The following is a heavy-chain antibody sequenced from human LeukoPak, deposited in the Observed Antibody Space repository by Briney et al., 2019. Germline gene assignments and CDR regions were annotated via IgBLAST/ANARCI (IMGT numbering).Heavy chain of an antibody. CDR3: AKVGFDYYGSGRIYYFDY. V-gene: IGHV3-23*01. Sequence: GGSLRLSCAASGFTFSSYAMSWVRQAPGKGLEWVSAISGSGGSTYYADSVKGRFTISRDNSENTLYLQMNSLRAEDTAVYYCAKVGFDYYGSGRIYYFDYWGQGTLVTVSS. J-gene: IGHJ4*02. CDR2: ISGSGGST. CDR1: GFTFSSYA. D-gene: IGHD3-10*01.